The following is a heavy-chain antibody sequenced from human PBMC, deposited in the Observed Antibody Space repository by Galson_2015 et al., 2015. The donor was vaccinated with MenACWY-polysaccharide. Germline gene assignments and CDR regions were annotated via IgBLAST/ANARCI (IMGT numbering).Heavy chain of an antibody. V-gene: IGHV3-48*03. CDR1: GFTFSNFE. CDR3: ARDPYNYGYLGDY. CDR2: ISSSGSST. J-gene: IGHJ4*02. D-gene: IGHD5-18*01. Sequence: SLRLSCAASGFTFSNFEMNWVRQAPGKGLEWVSYISSSGSSTYYPDSVKGRFTISRDNAKNSLYLQMNSLRAEDTAVYYCARDPYNYGYLGDYWDQGTLVTVSS.